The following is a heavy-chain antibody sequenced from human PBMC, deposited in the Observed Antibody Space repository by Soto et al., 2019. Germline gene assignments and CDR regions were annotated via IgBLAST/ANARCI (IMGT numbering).Heavy chain of an antibody. CDR1: GGSISSYY. CDR2: IYTGST. CDR3: ARNHAFDI. Sequence: SETLSLTCTVSGGSISSYYWSWIRQPPGNRLEWIVYIYTGSTNYNPSLKSRVTISVDTSKNHFSLKLSSVTAADTAVYYCARNHAFDIWGQGTMVTVSS. J-gene: IGHJ3*02. V-gene: IGHV4-59*01.